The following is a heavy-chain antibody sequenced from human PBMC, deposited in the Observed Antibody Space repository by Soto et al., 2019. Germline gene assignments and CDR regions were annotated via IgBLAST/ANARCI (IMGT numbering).Heavy chain of an antibody. Sequence: SETLSLTCAVYGGSFGVYYGSGIRQPPGKGREGMGEINHRGGTNHNPSLRGRVTISVDTSKNQFSLKLSSVTAADTAVYYCVRGPTQYCSSTSCPVPPWYYWGQGTLVTVSS. D-gene: IGHD2-2*01. CDR2: INHRGGT. V-gene: IGHV4-34*01. J-gene: IGHJ4*02. CDR1: GGSFGVYY. CDR3: VRGPTQYCSSTSCPVPPWYY.